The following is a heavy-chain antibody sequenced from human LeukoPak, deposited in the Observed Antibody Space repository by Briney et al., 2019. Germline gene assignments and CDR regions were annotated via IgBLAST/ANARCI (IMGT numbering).Heavy chain of an antibody. D-gene: IGHD4-17*01. CDR1: GFTFRNSA. V-gene: IGHV3-23*01. J-gene: IGHJ4*02. CDR2: ISNSGDRT. Sequence: GGSLRLSCAASGFTFRNSASSWIRQAPGKGLEWVSTISNSGDRTLYADSVKGRFLISRDNSKNTLYLQMNSLRAEDTAVYYCAKESTVTTPYYFDYWGQGTLVTVSS. CDR3: AKESTVTTPYYFDY.